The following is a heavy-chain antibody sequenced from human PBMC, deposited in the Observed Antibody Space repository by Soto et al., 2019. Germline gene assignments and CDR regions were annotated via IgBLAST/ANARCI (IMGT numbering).Heavy chain of an antibody. D-gene: IGHD6-19*01. CDR2: IVVGSGHP. J-gene: IGHJ4*02. CDR3: AAGVIAVAGDLDH. CDR1: GFTFSNSA. Sequence: GASVKVSCKASGFTFSNSAVQWVRQSRGQRLEWMGWIVVGSGHPNLAQKFQDRVTLTRDMSTGTAYMELSSLRSEDTAVYYCAAGVIAVAGDLDHWGQGTQVPVSS. V-gene: IGHV1-58*01.